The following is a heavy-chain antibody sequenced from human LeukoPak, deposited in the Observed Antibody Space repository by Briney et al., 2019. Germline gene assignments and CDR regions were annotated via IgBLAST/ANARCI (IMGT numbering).Heavy chain of an antibody. D-gene: IGHD3-9*01. V-gene: IGHV4-39*01. CDR3: ARHAGSLTGYQALDY. J-gene: IGHJ4*02. CDR1: GGSISSRSYY. CDR2: ISYSGST. Sequence: KPSETLSLTCSVSGGSISSRSYYWGWIRQPPGKGLEWIGIISYSGSTYYNPSLTSRVTISVDTSRNQFSLKLSSVTAADTAVYYCARHAGSLTGYQALDYWGQGTLVTVPS.